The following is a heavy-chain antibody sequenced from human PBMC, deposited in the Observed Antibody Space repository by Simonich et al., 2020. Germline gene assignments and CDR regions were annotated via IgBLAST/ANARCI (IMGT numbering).Heavy chain of an antibody. V-gene: IGHV4-39*01. Sequence: QLQLQESGPGLVKPSETLSLTCTVSGGSISSSSYYWGWIRQPPGKGLEWIGSIYYSGNTHYNPSLKSRGTISVDTSKNQFSLKLSSVTAAYTAVYYCARHAGFAFDIWGQGTMVTVSS. CDR1: GGSISSSSYY. CDR2: IYYSGNT. D-gene: IGHD6-13*01. J-gene: IGHJ3*02. CDR3: ARHAGFAFDI.